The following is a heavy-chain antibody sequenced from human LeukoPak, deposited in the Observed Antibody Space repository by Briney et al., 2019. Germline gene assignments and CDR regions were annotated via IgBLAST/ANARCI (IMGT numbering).Heavy chain of an antibody. CDR2: ISWNSGSI. Sequence: GGSLRLSCAASGFTFDDYAMHWVRQAPGKGLEWFSGISWNSGSIGYADSVKGRFTISRDNAKNSLYLQMNSLRAEDTALYYCAKDIEASWLTFDYWGQGTLVTVSS. J-gene: IGHJ4*02. V-gene: IGHV3-9*01. D-gene: IGHD5-12*01. CDR3: AKDIEASWLTFDY. CDR1: GFTFDDYA.